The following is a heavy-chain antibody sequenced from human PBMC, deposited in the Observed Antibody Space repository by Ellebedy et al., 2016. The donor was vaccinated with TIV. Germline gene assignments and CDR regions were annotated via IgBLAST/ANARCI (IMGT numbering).Heavy chain of an antibody. V-gene: IGHV1-69*13. D-gene: IGHD6-13*01. CDR2: IIPIFGTA. J-gene: IGHJ4*02. CDR3: ARGSLGVAAAGKRRDYFDY. Sequence: SVKVSXXASGGTFSSYAISWVRQAPGQGLEWMGGIIPIFGTANYAQKFQGRVTITADESTSTAYMELSSLRSEDTAVYYCARGSLGVAAAGKRRDYFDYWGQGTLVTVSS. CDR1: GGTFSSYA.